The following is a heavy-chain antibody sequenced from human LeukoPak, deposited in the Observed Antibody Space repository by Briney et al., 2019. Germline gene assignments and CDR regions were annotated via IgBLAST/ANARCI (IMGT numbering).Heavy chain of an antibody. D-gene: IGHD6-13*01. V-gene: IGHV3-30-3*01. J-gene: IGHJ4*02. CDR3: ARGGHQEVSRHRYSSIGGLFDY. CDR2: ISYDGSNK. CDR1: GFTFSSYA. Sequence: PGRSLRLSCAASGFTFSSYAMHWVRQAPGKGLEWVAVISYDGSNKYYADSVKGRFTISRDNSKNTLYLQMNSLRAEDTAVYYCARGGHQEVSRHRYSSIGGLFDYWGQGTLVTVSS.